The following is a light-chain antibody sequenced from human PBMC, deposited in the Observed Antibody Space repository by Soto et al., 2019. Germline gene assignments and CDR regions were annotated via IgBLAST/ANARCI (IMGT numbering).Light chain of an antibody. J-gene: IGKJ5*01. Sequence: EIVLTQSPATLSLSPGERATLSCRASQSVSSYLAWYQQKPGQAPRLLIYDASNRATGIPARFSGSGSGTDFTLTISSLEPEDCAVYYCQQRSNWTSITFGQGTRLEIK. V-gene: IGKV3-11*01. CDR2: DAS. CDR1: QSVSSY. CDR3: QQRSNWTSIT.